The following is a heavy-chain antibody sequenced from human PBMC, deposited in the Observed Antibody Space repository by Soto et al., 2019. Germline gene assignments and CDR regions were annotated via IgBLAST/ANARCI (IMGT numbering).Heavy chain of an antibody. CDR1: GGSISSGGYY. J-gene: IGHJ5*02. CDR3: ARDRHTRYCSGGSCYSYNWFDP. Sequence: SETLSLTCTVSGGSISSGGYYWSWIRQHPGKGLEWIGYIYYSGSTYYNPSLKSRVTISVDTSKNQFSLKLSSVTAADTAVYYCARDRHTRYCSGGSCYSYNWFDPWGQGTLVTVSS. CDR2: IYYSGST. V-gene: IGHV4-31*03. D-gene: IGHD2-15*01.